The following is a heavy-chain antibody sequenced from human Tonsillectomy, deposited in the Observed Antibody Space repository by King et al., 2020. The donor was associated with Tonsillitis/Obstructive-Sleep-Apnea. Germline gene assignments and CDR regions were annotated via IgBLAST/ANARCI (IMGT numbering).Heavy chain of an antibody. V-gene: IGHV4-34*01. CDR1: GESFRGHY. CDR2: ISHGGST. J-gene: IGHJ4*02. CDR3: ARRHSVTVVPFDY. Sequence: VQLQQWGAGLLKPSETLSLTCAVYGESFRGHYWSWIRQPPGKGLEWIGEISHGGSTKYNPSLKSRVIISVDTSKNQFSLKLTSVTAADTAAYYCARRHSVTVVPFDYWDQGTLVTVSS. D-gene: IGHD1-20*01.